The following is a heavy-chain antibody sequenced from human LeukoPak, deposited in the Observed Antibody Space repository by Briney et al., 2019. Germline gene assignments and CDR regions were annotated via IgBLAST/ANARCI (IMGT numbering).Heavy chain of an antibody. CDR2: ISAYNGNT. CDR3: ARITSSSGWTCFDY. V-gene: IGHV1-18*01. J-gene: IGHJ4*02. Sequence: ASVKVSCKASGYTFTSYDISWVRQAPGQGLEWMGWISAYNGNTNYAQKLQGRVTMTTDTSTSTAYMELRSLRSDDTAVYYCARITSSSGWTCFDYWGQGTLVTVSS. D-gene: IGHD6-19*01. CDR1: GYTFTSYD.